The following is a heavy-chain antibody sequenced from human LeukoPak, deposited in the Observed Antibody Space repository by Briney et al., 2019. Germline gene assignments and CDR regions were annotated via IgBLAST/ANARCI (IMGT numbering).Heavy chain of an antibody. CDR1: GYTFTGHY. CDR2: INPNSGGT. Sequence: GASVKVSCKASGYTFTGHYLQWVRQAPGQGREWMGWINPNSGGTNYPQKFQGRVTMTRDTSISTAYMELSGLGFDDTAIYYCARDQGGSFYAWGQGTLVTVSS. CDR3: ARDQGGSFYA. V-gene: IGHV1-2*02. J-gene: IGHJ5*02. D-gene: IGHD1-26*01.